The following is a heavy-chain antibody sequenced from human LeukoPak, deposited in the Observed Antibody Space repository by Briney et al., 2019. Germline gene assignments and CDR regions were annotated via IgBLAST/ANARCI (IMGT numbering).Heavy chain of an antibody. CDR2: SGNDGST. CDR1: GLTFYDQA. Sequence: GGSLRLSCAASGLTFYDQAMHWVRQGPGTGLEWVALSGNDGSTYYADSVRGRFTISRDSKNSLYLEMDSLRTEDTALYYCAKDILGVTMIVDAFDIWGQGTMVTVSS. CDR3: AKDILGVTMIVDAFDI. D-gene: IGHD3-22*01. J-gene: IGHJ3*02. V-gene: IGHV3-43*02.